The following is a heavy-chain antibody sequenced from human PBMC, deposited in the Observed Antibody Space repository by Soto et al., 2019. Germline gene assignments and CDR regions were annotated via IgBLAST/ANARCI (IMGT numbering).Heavy chain of an antibody. CDR2: IYYSGST. D-gene: IGHD5-18*01. CDR3: ARLMVTWFDP. V-gene: IGHV4-39*01. J-gene: IGHJ5*02. Sequence: QLQLQESGPGLVKPSETLSLTCTVSGGSISSSSYYWGWIRQPPGKGLEWIGSIYYSGSTYYNPALKRRVTISVDTSKNQFSLKLSSVTAADTAVYYCARLMVTWFDPWGQGTLVTVSS. CDR1: GGSISSSSYY.